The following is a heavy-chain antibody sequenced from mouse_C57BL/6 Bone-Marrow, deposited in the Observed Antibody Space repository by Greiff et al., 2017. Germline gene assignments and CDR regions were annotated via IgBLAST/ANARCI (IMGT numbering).Heavy chain of an antibody. J-gene: IGHJ3*01. CDR3: ARPFAY. Sequence: QVQLQQSGAELVKPGASVKMSCKASGYTFTSYWITWVKQRPGQGLEWIGEIDPSDSYTNYNQKFKGKSTLTVDKSSSTAYMQLSSLTSEDSAVYYCARPFAYWGQGTLVTVSA. CDR2: IDPSDSYT. CDR1: GYTFTSYW. V-gene: IGHV1-69*01.